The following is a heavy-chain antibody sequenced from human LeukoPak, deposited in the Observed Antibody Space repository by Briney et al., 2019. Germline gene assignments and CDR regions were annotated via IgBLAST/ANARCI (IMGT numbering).Heavy chain of an antibody. CDR2: FDPEDGET. D-gene: IGHD6-6*01. V-gene: IGHV1-24*01. CDR3: ATDNKLIAARRNDAFDI. J-gene: IGHJ3*02. CDR1: GYTLTELS. Sequence: ASVKVSCKASGYTLTELSMHWVRQAPGQGLEWMGGFDPEDGETIYAQKFQGRVTMTEDTSTDTAYMELSSLRSEDTAVYYCATDNKLIAARRNDAFDIWGQGTMVTVSS.